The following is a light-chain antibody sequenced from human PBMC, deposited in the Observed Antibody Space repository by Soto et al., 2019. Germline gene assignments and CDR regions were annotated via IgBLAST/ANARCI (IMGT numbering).Light chain of an antibody. V-gene: IGKV3-20*01. CDR2: GAS. J-gene: IGKJ1*01. CDR1: QSVRSTF. CDR3: QRYGSPPWT. Sequence: EVVLTQSPGTLSLSPGERATLSCRASQSVRSTFLAWYQQKPGQAPRLLIYGASSRATGIPDRFSGSGSGTDFTLTISRLEPEDFAVYYCQRYGSPPWTFGQGTKVEIK.